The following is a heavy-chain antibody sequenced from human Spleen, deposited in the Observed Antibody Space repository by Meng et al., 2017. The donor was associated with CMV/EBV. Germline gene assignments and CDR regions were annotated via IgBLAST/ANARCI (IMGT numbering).Heavy chain of an antibody. CDR3: ARGMRYCSGTSCYLLDAFHI. Sequence: GSLRLSCSVPGGSISSSSYYWGWIRQPPGKGLEWIGSLYQSGSTFYNPSLKSRVTISVDTSKNHFSLKLTSVTAADTAVYYCARGMRYCSGTSCYLLDAFHIWGQGTMVTVSS. CDR2: LYQSGST. V-gene: IGHV4-39*07. CDR1: GGSISSSSYY. D-gene: IGHD2-2*01. J-gene: IGHJ3*02.